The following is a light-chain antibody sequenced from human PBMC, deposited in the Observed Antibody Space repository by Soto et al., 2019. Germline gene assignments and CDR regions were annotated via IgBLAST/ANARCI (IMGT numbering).Light chain of an antibody. CDR2: GAF. V-gene: IGKV1-16*01. J-gene: IGKJ4*01. CDR3: QQYNIYPLT. Sequence: DIQMTQSPSSLSASVGDRVTITCRASQGISNYVAWFQVKPGKAPKSLIHGAFNLQSGVPSRFSGSGSGTAFTLTISSLRPEDLATYYCQQYNIYPLTFGGGTKVEIK. CDR1: QGISNY.